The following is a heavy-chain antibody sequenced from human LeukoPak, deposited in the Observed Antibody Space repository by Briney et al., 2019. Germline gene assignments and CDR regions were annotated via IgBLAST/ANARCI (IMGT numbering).Heavy chain of an antibody. CDR3: ERDYGNFVQGN. D-gene: IGHD1-7*01. Sequence: PSETLSLTCTVSTDSISSGNYYWGWVRESPGQGLEWIGSIVSGGSTYHNPSLKSRVTMSIDTSNNQFSLKLSFVTAADTAIYYCERDYGNFVQGNWGQGTLVTVSS. J-gene: IGHJ4*02. V-gene: IGHV4-39*02. CDR2: IVSGGST. CDR1: TDSISSGNYY.